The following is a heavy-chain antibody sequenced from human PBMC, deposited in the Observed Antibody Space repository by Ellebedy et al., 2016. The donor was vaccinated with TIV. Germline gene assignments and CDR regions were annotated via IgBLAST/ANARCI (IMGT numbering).Heavy chain of an antibody. CDR3: ARGPKLGFGVVIIRRLRYNWFDP. D-gene: IGHD3-3*01. V-gene: IGHV1-46*03. CDR1: GYTFTSYY. J-gene: IGHJ5*02. Sequence: ASVKVSXXASGYTFTSYYMHWVRQAPGQGLEWMGIINPSGGSTSYAQKFQGRVTMTRDTSTSTVYMELSSLRSEDTAVYYCARGPKLGFGVVIIRRLRYNWFDPWGQGTLVTVSS. CDR2: INPSGGST.